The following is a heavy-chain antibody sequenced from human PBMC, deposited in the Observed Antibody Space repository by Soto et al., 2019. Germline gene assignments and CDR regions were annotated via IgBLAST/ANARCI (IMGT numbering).Heavy chain of an antibody. V-gene: IGHV3-23*01. J-gene: IGHJ4*02. CDR1: GFTFSSYA. D-gene: IGHD2-15*01. CDR3: ASRPIPYCSGGSCYDYVPSY. Sequence: GGSLRLSCAASGFTFSSYAMSWVRQAPGKGLEWVSAISGSGGSTYYADSVKGRFTISRDNSKNTLYLQMNSLRAEDTAVYYCASRPIPYCSGGSCYDYVPSYWGQGTLVTVSS. CDR2: ISGSGGST.